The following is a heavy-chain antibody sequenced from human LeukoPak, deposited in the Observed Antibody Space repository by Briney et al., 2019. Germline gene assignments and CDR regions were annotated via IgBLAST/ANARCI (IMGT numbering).Heavy chain of an antibody. Sequence: GGSLRLSCATSGFTFNNYNMNWVRQAPGRALEWVSSITSSGTYIFYADSVKGRFTISRDNAKNSMYLQMNSLRAEDTAVYYCARDEKGSLEILWFGELPGDAFDIWGQGTMVTVSS. CDR1: GFTFNNYN. D-gene: IGHD3-10*01. J-gene: IGHJ3*02. CDR3: ARDEKGSLEILWFGELPGDAFDI. CDR2: ITSSGTYI. V-gene: IGHV3-21*01.